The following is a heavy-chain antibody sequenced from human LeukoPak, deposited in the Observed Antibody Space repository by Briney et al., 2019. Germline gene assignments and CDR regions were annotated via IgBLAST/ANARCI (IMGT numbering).Heavy chain of an antibody. Sequence: PSETLSLTCTVSGGSISSSSYYWGWIRQPPGKGLEWIGSIYYSGSTYYNPSLKSRVTISVDTSKNQFSLKLSSVTAADTAVYYCARTDSSSSAAAPWDDAFDIWGQGTMVTVSS. D-gene: IGHD6-6*01. J-gene: IGHJ3*02. V-gene: IGHV4-39*07. CDR2: IYYSGST. CDR3: ARTDSSSSAAAPWDDAFDI. CDR1: GGSISSSSYY.